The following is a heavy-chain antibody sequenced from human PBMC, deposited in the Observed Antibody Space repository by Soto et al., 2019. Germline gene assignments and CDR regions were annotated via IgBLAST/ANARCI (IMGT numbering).Heavy chain of an antibody. CDR2: IGESGTPT. CDR1: GFTFSSYA. Sequence: GGSLRLSCAASGFTFSSYAMKWVRQAPGKGLEWVSLIGESGTPTYYADSVKGRFTISRDNSGNTLFLEMYSLRAEDTAVYYCARYIQGARYYGMDVWCQGTTVTVS. D-gene: IGHD5-18*01. J-gene: IGHJ6*02. V-gene: IGHV3-23*01. CDR3: ARYIQGARYYGMDV.